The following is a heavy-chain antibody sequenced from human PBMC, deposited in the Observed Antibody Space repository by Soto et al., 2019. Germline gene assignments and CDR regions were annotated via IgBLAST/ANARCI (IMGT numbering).Heavy chain of an antibody. CDR1: GYSFTSYG. CDR3: ARDLTIVPATHPRLENYGMDV. CDR2: LSPYNGHT. D-gene: IGHD2-2*01. V-gene: IGHV1-18*01. Sequence: QVQLVQSAGEVKKPGASVKVSCQASGYSFTSYGISWVRRAPGQGLEWMGWLSPYNGHTQFVERFQGRVTMTTDTSTKTAYMELRNLSSDDTAHYYCARDLTIVPATHPRLENYGMDVWGQGTTVIVSS. J-gene: IGHJ6*02.